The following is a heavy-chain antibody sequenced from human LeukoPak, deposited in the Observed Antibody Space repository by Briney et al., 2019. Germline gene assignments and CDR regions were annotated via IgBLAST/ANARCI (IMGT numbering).Heavy chain of an antibody. CDR1: GGSFSGYY. Sequence: PSETLSLTCAVYGGSFSGYYWSWIRQPPGKGLEWIGEINHSGSTNYNPSLKSRVTISVDTSKNQFSLKLSSVTAADTAVYYRARGGRDFWSGYYTAHYFDYWGQGTLVTVSS. V-gene: IGHV4-34*01. CDR2: INHSGST. CDR3: ARGGRDFWSGYYTAHYFDY. J-gene: IGHJ4*02. D-gene: IGHD3-3*01.